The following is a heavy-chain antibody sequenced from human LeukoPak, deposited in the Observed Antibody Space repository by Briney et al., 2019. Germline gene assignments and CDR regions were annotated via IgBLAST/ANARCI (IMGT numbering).Heavy chain of an antibody. V-gene: IGHV4-39*01. Sequence: SETLSLTCTVSGDSISSSTYCWGWIRQPPGKGLEWIGTIYSSGSTYYNPPLKSRVTISVDTSKHQFSLKLSSVTAADTAVYYCARRNGYINDWPNWFAPWGQGTLVTVSS. CDR3: ARRNGYINDWPNWFAP. D-gene: IGHD6-19*01. CDR2: IYSSGST. J-gene: IGHJ5*02. CDR1: GDSISSSTYC.